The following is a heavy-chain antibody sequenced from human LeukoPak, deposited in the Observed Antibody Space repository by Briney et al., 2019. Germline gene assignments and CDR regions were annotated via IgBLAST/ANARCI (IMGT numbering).Heavy chain of an antibody. CDR2: ISTSGSTI. Sequence: GGSLRLSCAPSGSTFSSYEMNWVRQAPGKGLEWVSYISTSGSTIYYGGSVKGRFTIYRDNAKNSLYLQMNSLRAEDTAVYYCARGRVATISYYYYYMDVWGKGTTVTVSS. CDR1: GSTFSSYE. V-gene: IGHV3-48*03. D-gene: IGHD5-12*01. CDR3: ARGRVATISYYYYYMDV. J-gene: IGHJ6*03.